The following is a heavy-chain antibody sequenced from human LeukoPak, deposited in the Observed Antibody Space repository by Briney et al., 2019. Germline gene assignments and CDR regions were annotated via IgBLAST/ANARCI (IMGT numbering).Heavy chain of an antibody. CDR1: GFTFISYW. V-gene: IGHV3-74*01. J-gene: IGHJ4*02. CDR2: IESDGRTT. D-gene: IGHD3-10*01. Sequence: GGSLRLSCAASGFTFISYWMHWVRQEPGKELAWVSRIESDGRTTSYADSVKGRFTISRDNAKNTLYLQMNSLRVEDTAVYYCARGFGSGSLLPFDYWGQGTLVTVSS. CDR3: ARGFGSGSLLPFDY.